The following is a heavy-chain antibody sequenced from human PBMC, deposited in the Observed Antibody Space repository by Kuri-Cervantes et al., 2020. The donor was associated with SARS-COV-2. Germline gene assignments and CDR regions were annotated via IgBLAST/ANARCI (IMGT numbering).Heavy chain of an antibody. D-gene: IGHD2-21*01. CDR1: GFNFSRTD. J-gene: IGHJ4*02. CDR3: ATDRAGVHDF. V-gene: IGHV3-30*03. Sequence: GESLKISCAASGFNFSRTDMHWVRQAPGKGLEWVAVISHDGKNKKCIASGKGRFTISRDNPQNTLYLHMKSLRDEDTAIYYCATDRAGVHDFWGQGALVTVSS. CDR2: ISHDGKNK.